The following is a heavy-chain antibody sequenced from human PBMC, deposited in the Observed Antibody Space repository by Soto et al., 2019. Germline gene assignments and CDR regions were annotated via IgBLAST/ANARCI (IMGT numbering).Heavy chain of an antibody. J-gene: IGHJ6*02. CDR3: AKDYYYDSSGMPYGMDV. CDR1: GFTFSSYG. Sequence: QVQLVESGGGVVQPGRSLRLSCAASGFTFSSYGMHWVRQAPGKGLEWVAVISYDGSNKYYADSVKGRFTISRDNSNNTLYLQMNSLGAEDKAVYYCAKDYYYDSSGMPYGMDVWGQGTTVTVSS. D-gene: IGHD3-22*01. V-gene: IGHV3-30*18. CDR2: ISYDGSNK.